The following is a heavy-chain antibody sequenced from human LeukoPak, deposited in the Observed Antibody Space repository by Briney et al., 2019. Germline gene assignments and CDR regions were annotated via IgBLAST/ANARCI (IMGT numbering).Heavy chain of an antibody. CDR2: FYYTGST. J-gene: IGHJ4*02. CDR3: AGRTAATTRPFDY. V-gene: IGHV4-59*01. D-gene: IGHD2-21*02. CDR1: GVSIDSYH. Sequence: KPSETLSLTCSVSGVSIDSYHWSWIRQPPGKGLEWIGYFYYTGSTNCSPSFEGRVTISEDTSKNQISLRLTSVTAADTAVYYCAGRTAATTRPFDYWGQGTLVTVSS.